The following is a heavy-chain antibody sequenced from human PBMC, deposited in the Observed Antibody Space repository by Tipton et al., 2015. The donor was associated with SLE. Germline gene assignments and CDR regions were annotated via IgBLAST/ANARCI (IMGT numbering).Heavy chain of an antibody. CDR2: IYYSGST. CDR3: ARADSGYDLVDY. J-gene: IGHJ4*02. V-gene: IGHV4-34*01. Sequence: TLSLTCAVYGGSFSSYYWGWIRQPPGKGLEWIGSIYYSGSTYYNPSLKSRVTISVDTSKNQFSLKLSSVTAADTAVYYCARADSGYDLVDYWGQGTLVTVSS. CDR1: GGSFSSYY. D-gene: IGHD5-12*01.